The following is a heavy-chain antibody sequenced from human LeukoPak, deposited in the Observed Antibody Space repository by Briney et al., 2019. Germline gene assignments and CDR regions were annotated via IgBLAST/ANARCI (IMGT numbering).Heavy chain of an antibody. CDR2: ISSSSSSYI. V-gene: IGHV3-21*01. J-gene: IGHJ4*02. D-gene: IGHD5-18*01. CDR3: ARDLGYSYGNYFDY. CDR1: GFTFSSYS. Sequence: GGSLRLSCAASGFTFSSYSMNWVRQAPGKGLEWVSSISSSSSSYIYYADSVKGRFTISRDNAKNSLYLQMNSLRAEDTAVYYCARDLGYSYGNYFDYWGQGTLVTVSS.